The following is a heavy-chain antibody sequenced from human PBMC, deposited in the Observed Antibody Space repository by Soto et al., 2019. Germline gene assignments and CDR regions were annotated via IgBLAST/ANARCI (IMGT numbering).Heavy chain of an antibody. Sequence: QVQLVQSGAEVKKPGASVTVSCKASGYTFTNYYIHWVRQAPGQGLERMGIINPSGGSTNSAQKFKGRVTMTRDTSTSRVYMELNSLRSEDTAVYYCARGYDVLTAYCRGGLWGQGTAVTVSS. CDR1: GYTFTNYY. CDR2: INPSGGST. CDR3: ARGYDVLTAYCRGGL. V-gene: IGHV1-46*01. D-gene: IGHD3-9*01. J-gene: IGHJ6*02.